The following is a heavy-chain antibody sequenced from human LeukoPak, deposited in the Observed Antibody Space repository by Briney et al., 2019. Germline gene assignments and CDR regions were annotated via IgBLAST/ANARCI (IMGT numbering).Heavy chain of an antibody. V-gene: IGHV4-4*02. CDR2: IYHSGST. D-gene: IGHD5-12*01. CDR3: ARDPDIVATGDPPYGMDV. J-gene: IGHJ6*02. CDR1: GGSISSSNW. Sequence: SETVSLTCAVSGGSISSSNWWSWVRQPPGKGLEWIGYIYHSGSTYYNPSLKSRVTISVDTSKNQFSLKLSSVTAADTAVYYCARDPDIVATGDPPYGMDVWGQGTTVTVSS.